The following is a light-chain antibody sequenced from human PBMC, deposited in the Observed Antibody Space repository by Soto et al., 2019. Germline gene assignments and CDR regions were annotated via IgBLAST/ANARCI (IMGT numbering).Light chain of an antibody. J-gene: IGKJ4*01. CDR3: QRYGSTPLT. CDR2: GAS. Sequence: EIVMTHSPASLSVSPGERATLSCRASHNVNSNLAWYQQKPGQAPRLLIYGASTRATGVPIRFSGSRSGTEFTLTISSLQSEDFAVYYCQRYGSTPLTFGGGTKVDIK. V-gene: IGKV3D-15*01. CDR1: HNVNSN.